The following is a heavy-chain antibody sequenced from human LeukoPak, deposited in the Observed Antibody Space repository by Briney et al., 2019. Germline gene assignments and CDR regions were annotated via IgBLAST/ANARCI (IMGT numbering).Heavy chain of an antibody. CDR1: GYTFTSYD. CDR3: ARGLAYYGSGSFFDY. J-gene: IGHJ4*02. Sequence: ASVKVSCKASGYTFTSYDIYWVRQATGQGLEWMGWMNPNSGNTGYAQKFQGRVTITRNTSISTAYMELSSLRSEDTAVYYCARGLAYYGSGSFFDYWGQGTLVTVSS. CDR2: MNPNSGNT. D-gene: IGHD3-10*01. V-gene: IGHV1-8*03.